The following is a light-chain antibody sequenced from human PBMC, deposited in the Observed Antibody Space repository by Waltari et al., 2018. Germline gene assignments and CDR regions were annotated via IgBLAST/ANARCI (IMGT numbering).Light chain of an antibody. CDR1: SSDVGGYNY. CDR2: DVS. CDR3: SSYTSSSTYVV. J-gene: IGLJ2*01. V-gene: IGLV2-14*03. Sequence: TSSDVGGYNYVSWYQQHPGKAPKLMIYDVSNRPSGVSNRFSGSKSGNTASLTISGLQAEDEADYYCSSYTSSSTYVVFGGGTKLTVL.